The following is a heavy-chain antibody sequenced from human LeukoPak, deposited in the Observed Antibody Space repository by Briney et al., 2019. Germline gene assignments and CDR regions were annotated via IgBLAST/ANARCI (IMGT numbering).Heavy chain of an antibody. D-gene: IGHD1-1*01. V-gene: IGHV4-59*01. CDR3: ARYLAGNFDY. CDR1: GGSISNYY. Sequence: SETLSLTCTVSGGSISNYYWSWIRQPPGKGLEWIGYTYYSGSTNYNPSLKSRVTISVDTSKNQFSLKLSSVTAADTAVYYCARYLAGNFDYWGQGTLVTVSS. CDR2: TYYSGST. J-gene: IGHJ4*02.